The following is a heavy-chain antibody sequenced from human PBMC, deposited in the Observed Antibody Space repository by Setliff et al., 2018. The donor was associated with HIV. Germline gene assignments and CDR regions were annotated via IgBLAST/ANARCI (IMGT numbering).Heavy chain of an antibody. Sequence: SVKVSCKASGGTFSNYAITWVRQAPGQGLEWVGATVPLLNTTNYAPEFQGRVMITADKSTNIAYMELRSLRSEDTAVYYCVDSSGYYQRGATYEPGTTYYYYMDVWGKGTTVTVSS. D-gene: IGHD3-22*01. J-gene: IGHJ6*03. CDR1: GGTFSNYA. V-gene: IGHV1-69*10. CDR2: TVPLLNTT. CDR3: VDSSGYYQRGATYEPGTTYYYYMDV.